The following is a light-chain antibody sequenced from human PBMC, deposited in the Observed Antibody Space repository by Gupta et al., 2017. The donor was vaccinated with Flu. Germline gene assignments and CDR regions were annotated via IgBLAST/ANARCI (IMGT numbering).Light chain of an antibody. CDR3: QQYKDWPLT. Sequence: PAILSVSPGERATLSCRASQNIYTNLAWFQQKPGQAPRLLIYAASTWATGIPARFSGSGSGTEFTLTISSLQSEDFAVYYCQQYKDWPLTFGGATKVEIK. CDR1: QNIYTN. V-gene: IGKV3-15*01. J-gene: IGKJ4*01. CDR2: AAS.